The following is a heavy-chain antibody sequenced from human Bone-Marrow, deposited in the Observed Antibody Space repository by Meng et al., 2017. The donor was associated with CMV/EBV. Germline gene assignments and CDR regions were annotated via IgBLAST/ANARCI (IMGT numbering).Heavy chain of an antibody. CDR1: GFTFDEYA. D-gene: IGHD7-27*01. Sequence: SLKISCAASGFTFDEYAMHWVRQAPGKGLEWVSGISWNSGSIGYADSVKGRFTISRDNAKNSLYLQMNSLRAEDTALYYCAKDMVGGNWGNTFDYWGQGTLVTVSS. CDR3: AKDMVGGNWGNTFDY. CDR2: ISWNSGSI. J-gene: IGHJ4*02. V-gene: IGHV3-9*01.